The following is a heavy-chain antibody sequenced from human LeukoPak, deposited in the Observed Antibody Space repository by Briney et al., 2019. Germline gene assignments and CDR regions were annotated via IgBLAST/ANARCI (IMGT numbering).Heavy chain of an antibody. Sequence: ASVKVSCKASGYTFTGYYMHWVRQVPGQGLEWMGWINPNSGGTNYAQNFQGRVTMTRDTSISTAYMELSSLRSDDTAVYYCATARDRNSVYSSLDYWGQGTLVTVSS. D-gene: IGHD5/OR15-5a*01. CDR2: INPNSGGT. J-gene: IGHJ4*02. V-gene: IGHV1-2*02. CDR1: GYTFTGYY. CDR3: ATARDRNSVYSSLDY.